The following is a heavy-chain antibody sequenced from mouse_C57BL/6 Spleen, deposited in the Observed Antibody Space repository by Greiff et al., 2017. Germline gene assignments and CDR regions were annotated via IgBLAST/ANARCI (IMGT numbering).Heavy chain of an antibody. D-gene: IGHD1-1*01. Sequence: QVQLQQSGPGLVQPSQSLSITCTVSGFSLTSYGVHWVRQSPGKGLEWLGVIWRGGSTDYNAAFMSRLSITKDNSKSQVFFKMNRLQADDTAIYYCAKNYGSSIYAMDYWGQGTSVTVSS. CDR3: AKNYGSSIYAMDY. CDR2: IWRGGST. J-gene: IGHJ4*01. CDR1: GFSLTSYG. V-gene: IGHV2-5*01.